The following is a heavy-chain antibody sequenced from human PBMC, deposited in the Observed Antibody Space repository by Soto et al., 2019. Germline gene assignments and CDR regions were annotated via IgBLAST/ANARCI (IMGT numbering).Heavy chain of an antibody. V-gene: IGHV3-30*18. CDR1: GFTFSSYG. CDR2: ISYDGSNK. J-gene: IGHJ4*02. Sequence: GGSLRLSCAASGFTFSSYGMHWVRQAPGKGLEWVAVISYDGSNKYYADSVKGRFTISRDNSKNTLYLQMNSLRAEDTAVYYCAKDKTDSSGWYVFEYWGQGTLVTVSS. CDR3: AKDKTDSSGWYVFEY. D-gene: IGHD6-19*01.